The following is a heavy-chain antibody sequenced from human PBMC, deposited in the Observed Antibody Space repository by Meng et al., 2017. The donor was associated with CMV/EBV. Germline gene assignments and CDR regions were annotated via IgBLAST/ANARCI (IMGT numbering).Heavy chain of an antibody. D-gene: IGHD2-2*01. CDR3: ARSLVVVPAVQTYYYYYGLDV. V-gene: IGHV4-59*01. J-gene: IGHJ6*02. CDR2: IYYSGST. Sequence: SETLSLTCTVPGGSISSYYWSWIRQPPGKGLEWIGYIYYSGSTNYNPSLKSRVTISVDTSRNQFSLKLSSVTAADTAVYYCARSLVVVPAVQTYYYYYGLDVWGQGTTVTVSS. CDR1: GGSISSYY.